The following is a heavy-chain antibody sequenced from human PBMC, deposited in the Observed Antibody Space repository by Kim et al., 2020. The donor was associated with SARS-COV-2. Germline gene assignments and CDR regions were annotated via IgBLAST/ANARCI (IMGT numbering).Heavy chain of an antibody. CDR3: ARLSTYYDFWSGYLDY. J-gene: IGHJ4*02. D-gene: IGHD3-3*01. V-gene: IGHV4-39*01. Sequence: SLKGGVTISVDTSKNQFSLKLSSVTAADTAVYYCARLSTYYDFWSGYLDYWGQGTLVTVSS.